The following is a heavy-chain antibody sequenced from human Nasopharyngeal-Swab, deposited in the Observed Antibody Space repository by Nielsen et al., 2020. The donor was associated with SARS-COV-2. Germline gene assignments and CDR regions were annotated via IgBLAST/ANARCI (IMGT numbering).Heavy chain of an antibody. CDR3: ARPSYMVRGNWYFDL. Sequence: SETLSLTCAVSGGSISSGGYYWSWIRQHPGKGLEWIGYIFYSGSTYYNPSLKSRVTISVDTSKNQFSLKLSSVTAADTAVYYCARPSYMVRGNWYFDLWGRGTLVTVSS. J-gene: IGHJ2*01. CDR1: GGSISSGGYY. CDR2: IFYSGST. V-gene: IGHV4-31*11. D-gene: IGHD3-10*01.